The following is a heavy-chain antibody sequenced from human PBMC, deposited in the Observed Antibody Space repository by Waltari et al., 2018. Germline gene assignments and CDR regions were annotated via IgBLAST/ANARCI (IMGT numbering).Heavy chain of an antibody. Sequence: QVQLVQAGAEVKKPGASVKVSCKASGSTFTGYSIHWVRQAPGQGLEWMGRINPNSGGTNYAQKFRGRVTMTRDTSISTAYMELSRLRSDDTAVYYCARAPIVVVPAAMFDNYWGQGTLVTVSS. V-gene: IGHV1-2*06. J-gene: IGHJ4*02. CDR2: INPNSGGT. CDR1: GSTFTGYS. CDR3: ARAPIVVVPAAMFDNY. D-gene: IGHD2-2*01.